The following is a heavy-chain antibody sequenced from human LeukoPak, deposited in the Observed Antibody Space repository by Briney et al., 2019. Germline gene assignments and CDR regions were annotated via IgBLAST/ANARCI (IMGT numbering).Heavy chain of an antibody. CDR3: AKDGQYSSSSPYYFDY. CDR1: GFTFSSYG. Sequence: GGSLRLSCTASGFTFSSYGMNWVRQAPGKGLEWVSGISFSGGTTYYADSVKGRFTISRDNSKNTLYLQMNSLRAEDTAVYYCAKDGQYSSSSPYYFDYWGQGTLVTVSS. CDR2: ISFSGGTT. J-gene: IGHJ4*02. D-gene: IGHD6-6*01. V-gene: IGHV3-23*01.